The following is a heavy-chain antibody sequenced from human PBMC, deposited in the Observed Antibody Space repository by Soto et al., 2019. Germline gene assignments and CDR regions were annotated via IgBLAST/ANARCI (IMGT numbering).Heavy chain of an antibody. J-gene: IGHJ4*02. CDR1: GGSISSHY. V-gene: IGHV4-59*11. Sequence: QVQLQESGPGLVKPSETLSLTCTVSGGSISSHYWSWIRQPPGKGLEWIGYIYYSGSTSYNPSLKSRVTISVDTSKNQFSLKLTSVTAADTDVYYCARGGGIAAPGYENDYWGQGTLVTVSS. D-gene: IGHD6-13*01. CDR3: ARGGGIAAPGYENDY. CDR2: IYYSGST.